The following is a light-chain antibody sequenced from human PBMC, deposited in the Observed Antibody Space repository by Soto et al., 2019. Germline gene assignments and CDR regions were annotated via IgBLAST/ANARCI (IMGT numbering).Light chain of an antibody. V-gene: IGKV1-12*01. J-gene: IGKJ5*01. CDR3: QEAYSFPVT. CDR1: QSISSW. CDR2: DAS. Sequence: DIQMTQSPSSVSASVGDRVTITCRASQSISSWLAWYQQKPGKAPNLLMYDASSLESGVPSRFSGSGSGTEFTLTISSLQPEDFATYYCQEAYSFPVTFGLGTRLEIK.